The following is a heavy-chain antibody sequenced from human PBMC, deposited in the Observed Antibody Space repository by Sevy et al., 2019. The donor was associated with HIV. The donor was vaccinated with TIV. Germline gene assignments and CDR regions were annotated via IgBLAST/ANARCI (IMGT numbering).Heavy chain of an antibody. CDR3: ARANNWKGGFDL. CDR2: IYSGGNT. CDR1: GFIVSSNY. J-gene: IGHJ3*01. D-gene: IGHD1-1*01. V-gene: IGHV3-53*01. Sequence: GGSLRLSCAVSGFIVSSNYMSWVRQAPGKGLEWVSVIYSGGNTSYADSVKGRFTISRDISKNTLDLQMNSLRAEDTAVYYCARANNWKGGFDLWGQGTMVTVSS.